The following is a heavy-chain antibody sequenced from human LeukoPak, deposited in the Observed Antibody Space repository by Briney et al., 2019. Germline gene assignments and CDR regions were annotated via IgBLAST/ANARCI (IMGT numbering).Heavy chain of an antibody. D-gene: IGHD1-26*01. J-gene: IGHJ4*01. CDR3: ANGVGATSEWGY. V-gene: IGHV3-30*04. CDR1: GFTFSTYA. CDR2: IAADGKDK. Sequence: QPGRSLRLSCAASGFTFSTYALHWVRQAPGKGLEWVAVIAADGKDKHHADSVKGRFTISRDNSKNTLYLQMNSLRTEDTAVYYCANGVGATSEWGYWGHGTLVTVSS.